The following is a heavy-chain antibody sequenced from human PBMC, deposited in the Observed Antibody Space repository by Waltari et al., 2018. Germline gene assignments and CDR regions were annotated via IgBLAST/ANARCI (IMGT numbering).Heavy chain of an antibody. CDR2: IYYSGST. Sequence: QLQLQESGPGLVKPSETLSLTCTVSGGSISSSSYYWGWIRQPPGKGLEWIGSIYYSGSTYYNPSLKGRVTISVDTSMNQFSLKLSSVTAADTAVYYCARRWELLRRAFDIWGQGTMVTVSS. D-gene: IGHD1-26*01. J-gene: IGHJ3*02. CDR3: ARRWELLRRAFDI. CDR1: GGSISSSSYY. V-gene: IGHV4-39*01.